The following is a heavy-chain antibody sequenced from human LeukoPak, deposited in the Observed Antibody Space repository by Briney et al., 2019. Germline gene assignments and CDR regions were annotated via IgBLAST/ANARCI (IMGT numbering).Heavy chain of an antibody. CDR2: IYYSGST. D-gene: IGHD5-18*01. V-gene: IGHV4-30-4*02. J-gene: IGHJ4*02. Sequence: PSETLSLTCTVSGGSISSSSYYWGWIRQPPGKGLEWIGYIYYSGSTYYNPSLKSRVTISVDTSKNQFSLKLSSVTAADTAVYYCASGRRGYSYGLFDYWGQGALVTVSS. CDR1: GGSISSSSYY. CDR3: ASGRRGYSYGLFDY.